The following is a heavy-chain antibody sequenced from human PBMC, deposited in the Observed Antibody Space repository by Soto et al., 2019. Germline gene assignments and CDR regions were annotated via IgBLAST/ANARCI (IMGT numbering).Heavy chain of an antibody. Sequence: QVQLVQSGAEMRRPGSSVKVSCKASGGTFSSYRINWVRQAPGQGLEWVGGIVPIYRTADYAQKFQGRVTITADESARTAYMALRGLTSQDTAVYYCARGSGAKLRRSWGQGTLVTVSS. D-gene: IGHD3-10*01. V-gene: IGHV1-69*01. CDR1: GGTFSSYR. CDR3: ARGSGAKLRRS. CDR2: IVPIYRTA. J-gene: IGHJ4*02.